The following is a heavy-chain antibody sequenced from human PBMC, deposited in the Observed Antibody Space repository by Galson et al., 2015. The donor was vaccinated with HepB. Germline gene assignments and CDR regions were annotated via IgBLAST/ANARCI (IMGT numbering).Heavy chain of an antibody. V-gene: IGHV3-33*01. Sequence: SLRLSCAASGFTFSSYGMHWVRQAPGKGLEWVAVIWNDGTNIYYADSVKGRFTISRDNSKNSLYLQMNSLRAEDTAVYYCARAEWDLLPHPYSYYGMDDWGQGTTVTVSS. CDR1: GFTFSSYG. J-gene: IGHJ6*02. D-gene: IGHD1-26*01. CDR2: IWNDGTNI. CDR3: ARAEWDLLPHPYSYYGMDD.